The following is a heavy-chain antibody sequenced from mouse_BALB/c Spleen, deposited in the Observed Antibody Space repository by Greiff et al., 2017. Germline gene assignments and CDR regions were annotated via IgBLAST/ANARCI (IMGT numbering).Heavy chain of an antibody. Sequence: EVKLVESGGGLVQPGGSLKLSCAASGFTFSSYGMSWVRQTPDKRLELVATINSNGGSTYYPDSVKGRFTISRDNAKNTLYLQMSSLKSEDTAMYYCARWRGAYWGQGTLVTVSA. CDR1: GFTFSSYG. CDR3: ARWRGAY. CDR2: INSNGGST. V-gene: IGHV5-6-3*01. J-gene: IGHJ3*01.